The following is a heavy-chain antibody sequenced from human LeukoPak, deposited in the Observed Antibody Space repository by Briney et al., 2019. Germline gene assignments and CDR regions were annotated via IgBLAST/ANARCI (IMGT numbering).Heavy chain of an antibody. CDR2: INSDGSRP. D-gene: IGHD5-12*01. V-gene: IGHV3-74*01. CDR1: GFTFSRFW. Sequence: GGSLRLSCAAPGFTFSRFWMHWVRQAPGKGLVWVSRINSDGSRPGYADSVKGRFTISRDNAKNTLYLQLNSLRAEDTAVYYCARVPPSGYGTFDYWGQGTLVTVTS. J-gene: IGHJ4*02. CDR3: ARVPPSGYGTFDY.